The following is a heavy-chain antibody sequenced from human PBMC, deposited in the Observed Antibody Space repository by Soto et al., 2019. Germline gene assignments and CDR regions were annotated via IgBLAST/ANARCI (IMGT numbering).Heavy chain of an antibody. CDR3: ARFRMQWLAGFDY. D-gene: IGHD6-19*01. CDR1: GGSISSGGYY. Sequence: SETLSLTCTVSGGSISSGGYYWSWIRQHPGKGLEWIGYIYYSGSTYYNPSLKSRVTISVDTSKNQFSLKLSSVTAADTAVYYCARFRMQWLAGFDYWGQGNLVTVSS. J-gene: IGHJ4*02. V-gene: IGHV4-31*03. CDR2: IYYSGST.